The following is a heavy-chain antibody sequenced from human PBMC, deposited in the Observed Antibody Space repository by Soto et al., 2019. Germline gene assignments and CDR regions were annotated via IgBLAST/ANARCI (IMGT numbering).Heavy chain of an antibody. CDR1: GFTFSSYS. CDR3: ARRGGGGSGWDFDY. J-gene: IGHJ4*02. D-gene: IGHD2-15*01. Sequence: EVQLVESGGGLVQPGGSLRLSCAASGFTFSSYSMNWVRQAPGKGLEWVSYISSSSSTIYYADSVKGRFTISRDNAKNSLYLQMNSRRDEDTAVYYCARRGGGGSGWDFDYWGQGTLVTVSS. CDR2: ISSSSSTI. V-gene: IGHV3-48*02.